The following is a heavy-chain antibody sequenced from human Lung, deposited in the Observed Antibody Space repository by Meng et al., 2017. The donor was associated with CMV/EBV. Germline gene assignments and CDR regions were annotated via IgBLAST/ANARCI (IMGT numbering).Heavy chain of an antibody. CDR2: ISGSGGST. V-gene: IGHV3-23*01. J-gene: IGHJ5*02. D-gene: IGHD6-19*01. CDR3: ARGGPVAGKNWFDR. Sequence: GGSLRLSCVASGLTFSSHPMTWVRQAPGKGLEWVSSISGSGGSTYSADSVQGRFTISRDNSKNTLYLQMSALRDEDTALYYCARGGPVAGKNWFDRWGQGTLVTVSS. CDR1: GLTFSSHP.